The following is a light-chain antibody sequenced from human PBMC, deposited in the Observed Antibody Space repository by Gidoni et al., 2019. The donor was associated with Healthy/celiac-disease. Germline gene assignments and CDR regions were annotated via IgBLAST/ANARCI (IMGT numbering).Light chain of an antibody. CDR1: QSVSSY. CDR3: QQRNNRPPIT. Sequence: EIVLTQSPATLSLSPGERATLTCRASQSVSSYLAWYQQKPGQAPRLLIYDASNRATGTPARCSGSGSATDFALTISSLVPEDVTVYYCQQRNNRPPITFGQGTRLEIK. V-gene: IGKV3-11*01. J-gene: IGKJ5*01. CDR2: DAS.